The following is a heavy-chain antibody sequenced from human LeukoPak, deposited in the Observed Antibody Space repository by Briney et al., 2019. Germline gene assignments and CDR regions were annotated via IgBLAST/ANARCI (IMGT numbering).Heavy chain of an antibody. Sequence: GGSLRLSCAASGFTFSDHWRSWIRQAPGKGLEWVANINQGGTDKHYVASVRGQFTISRDTAANSLYLQMDSLTAEDTAVYYCERDLSDKRGFDPWGQGTLVTVSS. D-gene: IGHD2/OR15-2a*01. V-gene: IGHV3-7*01. J-gene: IGHJ5*02. CDR3: ERDLSDKRGFDP. CDR2: INQGGTDK. CDR1: GFTFSDHW.